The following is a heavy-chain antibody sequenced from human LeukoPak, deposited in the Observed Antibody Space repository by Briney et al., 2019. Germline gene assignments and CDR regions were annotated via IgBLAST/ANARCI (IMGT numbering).Heavy chain of an antibody. Sequence: ASVKVSCKASGYTFIDYFIYWVRQAPGQGLEWMGRINPNIGGKKYAQKFQGRVTMTRDTSISTAYMELTRLRSDDTAVYYCARGSATWYFDYWGQGTLVTVSS. CDR1: GYTFIDYF. CDR3: ARGSATWYFDY. CDR2: INPNIGGK. V-gene: IGHV1-2*06. J-gene: IGHJ4*02.